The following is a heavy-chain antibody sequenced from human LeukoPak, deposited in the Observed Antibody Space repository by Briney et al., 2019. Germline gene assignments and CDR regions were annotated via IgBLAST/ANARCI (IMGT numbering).Heavy chain of an antibody. CDR1: GFTFSSYA. J-gene: IGHJ4*02. Sequence: GGSLRLSCAASGFTFSSYAMHWVRQAPGKGLEWVAVISYDGSNKYYADSVKGRFTISRDNSKNTLYLQMNSLRAEDTAVYYCARADPFDYYDSSGPFDYWGQGTLVTVSS. D-gene: IGHD3-22*01. CDR3: ARADPFDYYDSSGPFDY. V-gene: IGHV3-30*04. CDR2: ISYDGSNK.